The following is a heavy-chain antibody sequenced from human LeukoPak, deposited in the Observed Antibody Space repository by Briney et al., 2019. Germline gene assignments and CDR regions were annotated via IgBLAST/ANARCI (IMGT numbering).Heavy chain of an antibody. CDR2: INTGNGNT. D-gene: IGHD3-3*01. CDR1: GYTFTSYP. CDR3: GRDYHLGGIDV. Sequence: GASVKVSCKASGYTFTSYPMHWVRQAPGQRLEWMGWINTGNGNTRYSQKFQGRVTITRDTSASTAYMELSSLRSEDTAVYYCGRDYHLGGIDVWGQGTTVAVSS. V-gene: IGHV1-3*04. J-gene: IGHJ6*02.